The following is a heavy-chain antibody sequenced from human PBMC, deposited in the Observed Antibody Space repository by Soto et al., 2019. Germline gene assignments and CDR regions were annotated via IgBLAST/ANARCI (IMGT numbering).Heavy chain of an antibody. Sequence: QVQLVESGGGVVQPGRSLRLSCAASGFTFSSYDMHWVRQAPGKGLEWMAVISYDGSNKHYADSVKGRFTIYRDNSTNTLFLQMISLRAEDTAVYYWAKESVTGGYDYYYYGMDVWGQGTTVTVSS. CDR1: GFTFSSYD. CDR3: AKESVTGGYDYYYYGMDV. D-gene: IGHD5-12*01. J-gene: IGHJ6*02. V-gene: IGHV3-30*18. CDR2: ISYDGSNK.